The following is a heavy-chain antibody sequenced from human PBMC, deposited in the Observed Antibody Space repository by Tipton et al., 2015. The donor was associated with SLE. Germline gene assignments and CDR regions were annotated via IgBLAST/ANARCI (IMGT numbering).Heavy chain of an antibody. V-gene: IGHV3-49*03. D-gene: IGHD6-6*01. CDR2: IRSKAYGGTT. J-gene: IGHJ4*02. Sequence: RSLRLSCTASGFTFGDYAMSWFRQAPGKGLEWVGFIRSKAYGGTTEYAASVKGRFTISRDDSKSIAYLQMNSLKTEDTAVYYCTRVEDDSSSSESRFDCWGQGTLVTVSS. CDR3: TRVEDDSSSSESRFDC. CDR1: GFTFGDYA.